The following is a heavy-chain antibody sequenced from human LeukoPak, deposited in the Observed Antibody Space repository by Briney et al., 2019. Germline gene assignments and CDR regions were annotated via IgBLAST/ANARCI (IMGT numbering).Heavy chain of an antibody. D-gene: IGHD2-15*01. CDR3: ARGYCSGGSCPHAFDI. Sequence: GSSVKVSCKASGGTFSSYAISWVRQAPGQGLEWMGRIIPILGIANYAQKFQGRVTITADKSTSTAYMELSSLRSEDTAVYYCARGYCSGGSCPHAFDIWGQGTMVTVSS. CDR2: IIPILGIA. V-gene: IGHV1-69*04. J-gene: IGHJ3*02. CDR1: GGTFSSYA.